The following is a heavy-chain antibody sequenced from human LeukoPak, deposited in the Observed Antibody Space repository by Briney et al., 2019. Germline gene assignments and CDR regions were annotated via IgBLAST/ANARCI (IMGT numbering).Heavy chain of an antibody. CDR3: ASRWGYTPNCFDP. V-gene: IGHV4-39*01. Sequence: SETLSLTCTVSGGSISSSSYYWGWIRQPPGKGLEWIGTIYYTGNTQYNPSLKSRVTISVDTSKNQFSLKLTSMTAADTAVYYCASRWGYTPNCFDPWGQGTLVTVSS. J-gene: IGHJ5*02. CDR2: IYYTGNT. CDR1: GGSISSSSYY. D-gene: IGHD5-18*01.